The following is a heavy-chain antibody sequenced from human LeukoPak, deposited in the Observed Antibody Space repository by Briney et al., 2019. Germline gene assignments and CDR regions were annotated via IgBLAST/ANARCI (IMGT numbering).Heavy chain of an antibody. V-gene: IGHV3-30-3*01. CDR3: AKEAVAATYPIYYFDY. J-gene: IGHJ4*02. D-gene: IGHD6-19*01. CDR1: GFTFSSYA. Sequence: GGSLRLSCAASGFTFSSYAMHWVRQAPGKGLEWVAVISYDGSNKYYADSVKGRFTISRDNSKNTLYLQMNSLRAEDTAVYYCAKEAVAATYPIYYFDYWGQGTLVTVSS. CDR2: ISYDGSNK.